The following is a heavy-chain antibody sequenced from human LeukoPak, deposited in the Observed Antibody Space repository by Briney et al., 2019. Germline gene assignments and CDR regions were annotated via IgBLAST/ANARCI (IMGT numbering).Heavy chain of an antibody. V-gene: IGHV3-21*04. D-gene: IGHD3-10*01. CDR2: INSVSSNI. CDR3: AKADRGWGVITRD. Sequence: GGSLRLSCAASGFAFNTYSMNWVRQAPGKGLEWVSSINSVSSNIYYADSLQGRFTISRDNAKNSLYLQMNSLRAEDTAVYYCAKADRGWGVITRDWGQGTLATVSS. J-gene: IGHJ4*02. CDR1: GFAFNTYS.